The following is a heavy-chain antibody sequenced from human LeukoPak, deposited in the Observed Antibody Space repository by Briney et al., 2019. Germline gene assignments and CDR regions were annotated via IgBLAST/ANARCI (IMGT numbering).Heavy chain of an antibody. CDR1: GDSISSYY. CDR3: ARDLSTMVRGYFDY. V-gene: IGHV4-59*01. CDR2: VYYSGST. Sequence: PSETLSLTCTVSGDSISSYYSSWIRQPPGKGLEWIGYVYYSGSTNYNPSLGGRVTISVDTSKNQFSLRLSSVTAADTAVYFCARDLSTMVRGYFDYSGQGTLVTVSS. D-gene: IGHD3-10*01. J-gene: IGHJ4*02.